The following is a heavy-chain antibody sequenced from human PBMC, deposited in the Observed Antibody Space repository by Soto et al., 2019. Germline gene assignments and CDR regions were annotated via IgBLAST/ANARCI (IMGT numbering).Heavy chain of an antibody. CDR1: GGSFSGYY. V-gene: IGHV4-34*01. J-gene: IGHJ4*02. CDR2: INHSGST. Sequence: SETLSLTCAVYGGSFSGYYWSWIRQPPGKGLEWIREINHSGSTNNNPSLKSRVTISVDTSKNQFSLKLSSVTAADTAVYYCAREKGYISGPKNFDYWGQGTLVTVS. D-gene: IGHD5-12*01. CDR3: AREKGYISGPKNFDY.